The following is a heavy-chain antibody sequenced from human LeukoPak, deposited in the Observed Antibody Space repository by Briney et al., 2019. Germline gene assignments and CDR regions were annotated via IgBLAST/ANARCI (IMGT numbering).Heavy chain of an antibody. CDR2: IIPIFGTA. D-gene: IGHD2-21*02. CDR3: ARDTPYCGGDCYFS. J-gene: IGHJ5*02. CDR1: GGTFSSYA. Sequence: SVKVSCKASGGTFSSYAISWVRQAPGQGLEWMGRIIPIFGTANYAQKFQGRVTITTDESTSTAYMELSSLRSEDTAVYSCARDTPYCGGDCYFSWGQGTLVTVSS. V-gene: IGHV1-69*05.